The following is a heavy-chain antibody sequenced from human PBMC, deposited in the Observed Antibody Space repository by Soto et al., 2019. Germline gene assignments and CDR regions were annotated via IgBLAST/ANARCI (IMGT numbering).Heavy chain of an antibody. V-gene: IGHV3-64*04. CDR3: AREGALRFDP. CDR1: GFTFSSYA. CDR2: ISSNGGST. Sequence: GGSLSLSCSASGFTFSSYAMHWVRQAPGKGLEYVSAISSNGGSTYYADSVKGRFTIAVDTSKNQFSLKLSSVTAADTAVYYCAREGALRFDPWGQGTLVTVS. J-gene: IGHJ5*02.